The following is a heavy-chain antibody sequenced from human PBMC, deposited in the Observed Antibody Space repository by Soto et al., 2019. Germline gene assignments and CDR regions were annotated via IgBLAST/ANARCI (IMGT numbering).Heavy chain of an antibody. D-gene: IGHD6-19*01. CDR1: GFTFSSYA. CDR2: ISDSGGNT. CDR3: LILMGVPGTKYLQL. J-gene: IGHJ1*01. Sequence: PGGSLRLSCAASGFTFSSYAMSWVRQAPGKGLEWVSVISDSGGNTYYADSVKGRFTISRDSSRNTLYLQMNSLRAGDTAVYYCLILMGVPGTKYLQLWGQGTLVTVSS. V-gene: IGHV3-23*01.